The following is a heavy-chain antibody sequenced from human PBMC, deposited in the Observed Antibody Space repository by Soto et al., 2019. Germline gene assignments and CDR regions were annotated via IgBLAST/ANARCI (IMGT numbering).Heavy chain of an antibody. Sequence: EVQLVESGGGVVQPGGSLRLSCAASGFTLSNYWMHWARQAPGKGLVWVSRISSDGSSTNYADSVTGRFTISRDNAKNTMTLQRNSLRAEDMGVYYCARVPYCSSSSCYSYFDSWGQGTLVTVSS. CDR2: ISSDGSST. D-gene: IGHD2-2*01. J-gene: IGHJ4*02. CDR1: GFTLSNYW. V-gene: IGHV3-74*01. CDR3: ARVPYCSSSSCYSYFDS.